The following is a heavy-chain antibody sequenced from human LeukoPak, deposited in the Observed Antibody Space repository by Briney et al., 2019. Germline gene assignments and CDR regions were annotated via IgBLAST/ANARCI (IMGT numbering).Heavy chain of an antibody. J-gene: IGHJ5*02. CDR3: ARFPPGPNWFDP. V-gene: IGHV1-2*02. CDR2: INPNSGGT. Sequence: ASVKVSCKASGYTFTGYYMHWVRQAPGQGLEWMGWINPNSGGTNYAQKFQGRVTITADKSTSTAYMELSSLRSEDTAVYYCARFPPGPNWFDPWGQGTLVTVSS. CDR1: GYTFTGYY.